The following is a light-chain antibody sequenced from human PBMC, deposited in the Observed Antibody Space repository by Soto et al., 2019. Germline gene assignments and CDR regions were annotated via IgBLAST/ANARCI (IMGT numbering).Light chain of an antibody. Sequence: EIVLTQSPGTLSLSPGERATLSCRASQSVSSSYLAWYQQKPGQAPRLLIYGASSSATGIPDRFSGSGSGTDFTLTTSSLEPEDFAVYYCQQFGTSRTVGQGTKVDSK. J-gene: IGKJ1*01. V-gene: IGKV3-20*01. CDR2: GAS. CDR1: QSVSSSY. CDR3: QQFGTSRT.